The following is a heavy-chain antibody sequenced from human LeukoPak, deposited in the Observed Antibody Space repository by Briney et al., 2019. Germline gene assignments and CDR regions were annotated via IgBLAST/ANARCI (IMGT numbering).Heavy chain of an antibody. CDR3: AKTYNNGFDP. J-gene: IGHJ5*02. CDR2: IYSGGST. V-gene: IGHV3-53*01. Sequence: GGSLRLSCAASGLTVSSNHMNWVRQPPGKGLEWVSIIYSGGSTYYADSVKGRFTISRDNSKNTLYLQVNSLRAEDTAVYYCAKTYNNGFDPWGQGTLDTVSS. D-gene: IGHD1-14*01. CDR1: GLTVSSNH.